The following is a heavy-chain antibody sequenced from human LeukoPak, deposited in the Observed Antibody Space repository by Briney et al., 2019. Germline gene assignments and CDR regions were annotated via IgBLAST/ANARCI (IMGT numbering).Heavy chain of an antibody. V-gene: IGHV3-74*01. J-gene: IGHJ3*02. CDR1: GFTFSRYL. CDR3: ARGAYDSSGYLLDI. D-gene: IGHD3-22*01. CDR2: IDSDGTNR. Sequence: GGSLRLSCAASGFTFSRYLMHWVRQAPGKGLVWVSRIDSDGTNRDYADSVKGRFTVSRDNSKNTLYLQMNSLRAEDTAVYYCARGAYDSSGYLLDIWGQGTMVTVSS.